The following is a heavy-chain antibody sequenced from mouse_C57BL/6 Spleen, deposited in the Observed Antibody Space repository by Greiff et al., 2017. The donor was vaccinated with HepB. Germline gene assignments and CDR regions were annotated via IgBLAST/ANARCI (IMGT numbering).Heavy chain of an antibody. CDR3: ARHADGYDVAMDY. CDR1: GFTFSDYG. V-gene: IGHV5-15*01. CDR2: ISNLAYSI. D-gene: IGHD2-2*01. Sequence: DVMLVESGGGLVQPGGSLKLSCAASGFTFSDYGMAWVRQAPRKGPEWVAFISNLAYSIYYADTLTGRFTISRENAKNTLYLEVSSLRSEDTAVYYCARHADGYDVAMDYWGQGTSVTVSS. J-gene: IGHJ4*01.